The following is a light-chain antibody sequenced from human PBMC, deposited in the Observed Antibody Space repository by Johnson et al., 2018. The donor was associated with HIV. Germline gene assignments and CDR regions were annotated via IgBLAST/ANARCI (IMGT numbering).Light chain of an antibody. Sequence: HSVLTQPPSVSAAPGQKVTISCSGSSSNIGNNYVSWYQQLPGTAPKLLIYENNKRPSGIPDRFSGSKSGTSATLGITGLQTGDEADYSCETWGTGLSAGGVFGTGTKVTVL. J-gene: IGLJ1*01. CDR3: ETWGTGLSAGGV. CDR2: ENN. V-gene: IGLV1-51*02. CDR1: SSNIGNNY.